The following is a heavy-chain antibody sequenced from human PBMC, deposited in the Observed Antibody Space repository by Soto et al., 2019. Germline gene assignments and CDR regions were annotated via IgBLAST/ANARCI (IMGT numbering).Heavy chain of an antibody. V-gene: IGHV1-69*01. D-gene: IGHD7-27*01. J-gene: IGHJ6*02. CDR1: GGNFITFA. Sequence: QVELVQSGAEVKKPGSSVKVSCKASGGNFITFAISWVRQAPGQGLEWMGEIIPISSTTKSAHKFQDRVTISADGSSSTVHMELRRLNSEDTAIYFCAKKLGIDPFGSYGVDVWGQGTTVTVSS. CDR2: IIPISSTT. CDR3: AKKLGIDPFGSYGVDV.